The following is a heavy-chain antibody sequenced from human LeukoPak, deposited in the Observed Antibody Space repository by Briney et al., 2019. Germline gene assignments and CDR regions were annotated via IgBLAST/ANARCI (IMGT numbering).Heavy chain of an antibody. J-gene: IGHJ3*02. Sequence: GGSLRLSCAASGFTFSSYWMHWVRQAPGKGLVWVSRIKSDGSSTSYADSVKGRFTISRDNAKNTLYPQMNSLRAEDTAVYYCARVGAATYAFDIWGQGTMVTVS. CDR1: GFTFSSYW. CDR3: ARVGAATYAFDI. CDR2: IKSDGSST. D-gene: IGHD3-16*01. V-gene: IGHV3-74*01.